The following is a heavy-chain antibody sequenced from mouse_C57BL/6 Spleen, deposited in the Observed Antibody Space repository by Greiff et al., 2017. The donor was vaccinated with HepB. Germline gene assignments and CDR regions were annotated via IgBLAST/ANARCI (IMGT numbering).Heavy chain of an antibody. CDR1: GYAFSSSW. Sequence: VKLQESGPELVKPGASVKISCKASGYAFSSSWMNWVKQRPGKGLEWIGRIYPGDGDTNYNGKFKGKATLTADKSSSTAYMPLSSLTSEDSAVYFCARDSSGSYYFDYWGQGTTLTVSS. D-gene: IGHD3-2*02. CDR3: ARDSSGSYYFDY. CDR2: IYPGDGDT. V-gene: IGHV1-82*01. J-gene: IGHJ2*01.